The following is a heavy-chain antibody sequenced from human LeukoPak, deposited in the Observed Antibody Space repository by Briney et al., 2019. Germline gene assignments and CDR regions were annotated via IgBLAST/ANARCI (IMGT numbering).Heavy chain of an antibody. CDR3: AKDRIVVVPAAIAPVDY. CDR2: ISGSGGST. Sequence: GGSLRPSCAASGFTFSSYGMSWVRQAPGKGLEWVSAISGSGGSTYYADSVKGRFTISRDNSKNTLYLQMNSLRAEDTAVYYCAKDRIVVVPAAIAPVDYWGQGTLVTVSS. CDR1: GFTFSSYG. J-gene: IGHJ4*02. V-gene: IGHV3-23*01. D-gene: IGHD2-2*01.